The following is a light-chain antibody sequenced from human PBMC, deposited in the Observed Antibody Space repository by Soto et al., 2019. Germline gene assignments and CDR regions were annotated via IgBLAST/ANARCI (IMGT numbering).Light chain of an antibody. Sequence: QSVLTQPPSVSGAPGQRVTISCTGSTSNIGAGYDVHWYQQLPGTAPKLLIYDNNNRPSGVPDRFFGSKSGTPASLAITGLQAEDEADYYCQSFDTSLSGSAVFGGGTKLTVL. V-gene: IGLV1-40*01. CDR3: QSFDTSLSGSAV. CDR1: TSNIGAGYD. CDR2: DNN. J-gene: IGLJ2*01.